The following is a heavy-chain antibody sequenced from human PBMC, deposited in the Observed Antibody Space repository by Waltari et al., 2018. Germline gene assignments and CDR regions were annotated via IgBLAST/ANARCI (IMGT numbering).Heavy chain of an antibody. CDR2: ISSSSYI. CDR1: GFTFSSYS. CDR3: ARGGGAQAFDI. D-gene: IGHD2-21*01. J-gene: IGHJ3*02. V-gene: IGHV3-21*01. Sequence: EVQLVESGGGLVKPGGSLRLSCAASGFTFSSYSMNWVRQAPGKGLEWVSDISSSSYIYYADSVKGRFTISRDNAKNSLYLQMNSLRAEDTAVYYCARGGGAQAFDIWGQGTMVTVSS.